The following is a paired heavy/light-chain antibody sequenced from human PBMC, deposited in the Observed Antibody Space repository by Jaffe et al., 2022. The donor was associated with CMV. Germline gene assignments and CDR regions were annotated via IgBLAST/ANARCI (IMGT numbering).Heavy chain of an antibody. J-gene: IGHJ4*02. D-gene: IGHD6-13*01. CDR2: ISHTGST. CDR3: ARRPQYTSGWYYFNL. CDR1: GGSFSDYF. V-gene: IGHV4-34*01. Sequence: QVQLQQWGAGLLKPSETLSLTCAVYGGSFSDYFWSWIRQPPGKGLEWIGEISHTGSTDYTPSLESRVTISLDTSKNQFSLKLSSVTAADTAAYYCARRPQYTSGWYYFNLWGQGTLVTVSS.
Light chain of an antibody. CDR3: QQANSFPLT. CDR2: AAS. Sequence: DIQMTQSPSSVSASVGDRVTITCRASQGISSWLAWYQHKPGKAPKVLIYAASSLQSGVPSRFSGSGSGTEFTLTISSLQPEDFATYYCQQANSFPLTFGGGTKVEMK. CDR1: QGISSW. V-gene: IGKV1-12*01. J-gene: IGKJ4*01.